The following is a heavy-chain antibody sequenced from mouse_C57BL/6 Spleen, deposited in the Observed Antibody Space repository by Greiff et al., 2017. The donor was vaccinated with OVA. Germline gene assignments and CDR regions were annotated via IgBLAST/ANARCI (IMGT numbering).Heavy chain of an antibody. J-gene: IGHJ2*01. CDR1: GYAFTNYL. CDR3: ARFTNYYGSIYFDY. Sequence: QVQLQQSGAELVRPGTSVKVSCKASGYAFTNYLIAWVKQRPGQGLEWIGVINPGSGGTNYNEKVKGNATLTGDKASSTAYMQLSSLTSEDSAVYFCARFTNYYGSIYFDYWGQGTTLTVSS. CDR2: INPGSGGT. D-gene: IGHD1-1*01. V-gene: IGHV1-54*01.